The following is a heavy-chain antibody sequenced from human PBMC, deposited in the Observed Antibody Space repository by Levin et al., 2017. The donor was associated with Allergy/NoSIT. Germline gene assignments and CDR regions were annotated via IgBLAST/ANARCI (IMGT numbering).Heavy chain of an antibody. J-gene: IGHJ4*02. V-gene: IGHV4-59*08. Sequence: PSETLSLTCTVSVGSITNYYWSWIRQPPGRGLEYIGHVYYSGSTNYNPSLKSRVTISVDTSRNQFSLRLSSVTAADTAVYYCVRSNYFDYWGQGTLVTVSS. CDR3: VRSNYFDY. CDR1: VGSITNYY. CDR2: VYYSGST.